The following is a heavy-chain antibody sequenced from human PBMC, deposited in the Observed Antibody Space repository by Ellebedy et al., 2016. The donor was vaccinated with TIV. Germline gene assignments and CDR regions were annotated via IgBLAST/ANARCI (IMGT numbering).Heavy chain of an antibody. Sequence: ASVKVSCKASGGTFSSYAISWVRQAPGQGLEWMGGIIPIFGTANYAQKFQGRVTITADESTSTAYMELSRLRSDDTAVYYCAREGELGFGYWGQGTLVTVSS. J-gene: IGHJ4*02. CDR3: AREGELGFGY. V-gene: IGHV1-69*13. CDR1: GGTFSSYA. D-gene: IGHD1-26*01. CDR2: IIPIFGTA.